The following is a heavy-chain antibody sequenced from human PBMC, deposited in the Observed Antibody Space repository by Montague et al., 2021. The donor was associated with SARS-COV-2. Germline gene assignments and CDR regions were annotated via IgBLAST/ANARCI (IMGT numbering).Heavy chain of an antibody. Sequence: CAISGDSVSSNSAAWNWIRQPPSRGLEWLGRTYYRSKWYNNYAVSVESRITINPDTSKNQFSLQLNSVTPEDTAVYYCARDDPYCTNGVCYTGNWFDPWGQGTLVPVS. CDR2: TYYRSKWYN. CDR3: ARDDPYCTNGVCYTGNWFDP. CDR1: GDSVSSNSAA. J-gene: IGHJ5*02. V-gene: IGHV6-1*01. D-gene: IGHD2-8*01.